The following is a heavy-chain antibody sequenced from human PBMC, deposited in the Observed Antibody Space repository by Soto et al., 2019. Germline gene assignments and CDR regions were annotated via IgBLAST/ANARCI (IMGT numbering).Heavy chain of an antibody. D-gene: IGHD3-22*01. V-gene: IGHV3-7*01. Sequence: PGGSLRLSCAASGFTFSSYGMHWVRQAPGKGLEWVANIKHDGSEKYYVDSVKGRFTISRDNAKNSLYLQMNSLRAEDTAVYYCASYDYYDSSGYYNDAFDIWGQGTMVTVSS. CDR2: IKHDGSEK. CDR1: GFTFSSYG. J-gene: IGHJ3*02. CDR3: ASYDYYDSSGYYNDAFDI.